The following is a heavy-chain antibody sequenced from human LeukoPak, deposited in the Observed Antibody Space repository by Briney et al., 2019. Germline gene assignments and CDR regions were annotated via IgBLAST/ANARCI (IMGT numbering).Heavy chain of an antibody. CDR3: ARYTSSPGEGMDV. CDR2: IYSGGST. J-gene: IGHJ6*02. V-gene: IGHV3-66*01. CDR1: VFTFGDYA. Sequence: GGSLRLSCTASVFTFGDYALSWVRQAPGKGLEWVSVIYSGGSTNYADSVKGRFTISRDNSKNTLYLQMNSLRAEDTAVYYCARYTSSPGEGMDVWGQGTTVTVSS. D-gene: IGHD3-16*01.